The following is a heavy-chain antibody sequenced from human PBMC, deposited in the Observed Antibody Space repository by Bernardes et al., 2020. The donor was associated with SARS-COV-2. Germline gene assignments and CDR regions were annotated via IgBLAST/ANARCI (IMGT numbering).Heavy chain of an antibody. Sequence: GGSLRLSCAASGITFSNYAMSWVRQAPGKGLEWVSAMSSIGGSTYYADSVKGRFTISRDNSENTLSLQMNSLRAEDTAVYYCARRVISESTISSGNWLDPWGQGTLVTVSS. V-gene: IGHV3-23*01. D-gene: IGHD6-6*01. CDR3: ARRVISESTISSGNWLDP. CDR2: MSSIGGST. CDR1: GITFSNYA. J-gene: IGHJ5*02.